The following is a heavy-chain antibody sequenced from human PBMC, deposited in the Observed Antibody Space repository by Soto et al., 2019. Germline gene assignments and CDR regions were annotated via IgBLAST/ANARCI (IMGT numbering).Heavy chain of an antibody. D-gene: IGHD6-6*01. CDR2: IKSKTDGGTT. CDR3: TTDRSSSPYYYYGMDV. V-gene: IGHV3-15*07. Sequence: GGSLRLSCAASGFTFSNAWMNWVRQAPGKGLEWVGRIKSKTDGGTTDYAASVKGRFTISRDDSKNTLYLQMNSLKTEDTAVYYCTTDRSSSPYYYYGMDVWGQGTTVTVSS. CDR1: GFTFSNAW. J-gene: IGHJ6*02.